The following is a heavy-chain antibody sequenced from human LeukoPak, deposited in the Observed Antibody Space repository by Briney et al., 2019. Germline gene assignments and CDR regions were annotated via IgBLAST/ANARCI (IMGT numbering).Heavy chain of an antibody. CDR3: ARVRLQQWLVDY. V-gene: IGHV3-21*01. Sequence: PGGSLRLSCAASGFTFSSYSMNWVRQAPGKGLEWVSSISSSSYIYYADSVKGRFTTSRDNAKNSLYLQMNSLRAEDTAVYYCARVRLQQWLVDYWGQGTLVTVSS. J-gene: IGHJ4*02. D-gene: IGHD6-19*01. CDR2: ISSSSYI. CDR1: GFTFSSYS.